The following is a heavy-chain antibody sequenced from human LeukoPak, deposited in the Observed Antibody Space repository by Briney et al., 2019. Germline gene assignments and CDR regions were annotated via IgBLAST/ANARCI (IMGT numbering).Heavy chain of an antibody. D-gene: IGHD5-24*01. V-gene: IGHV4-39*07. Sequence: KTSETLSLTCTVSGGSISSSSYYWGWIRQPPGKGLEWIGSIYYSGSTYYNPSLKSRFTISVDTSKNQFSLKLSSLTAADPAMYFCARRDIGRRLQSPFDYWGQGTLVTVSS. CDR3: ARRDIGRRLQSPFDY. J-gene: IGHJ4*02. CDR1: GGSISSSSYY. CDR2: IYYSGST.